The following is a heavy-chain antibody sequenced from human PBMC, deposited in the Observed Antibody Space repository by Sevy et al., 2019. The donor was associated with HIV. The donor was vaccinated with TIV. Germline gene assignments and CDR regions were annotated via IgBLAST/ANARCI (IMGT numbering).Heavy chain of an antibody. D-gene: IGHD3-16*02. Sequence: GGSLRLSCAASGFTFSSYWMSWVRQAPGKGLEWVANIQQDGSEKYYVDSVKGRFTISRYNAKNSLYLQMNCLRAEDTAVYYCARDKFLRLGELSLLYYGGQGTLVTVSS. V-gene: IGHV3-7*03. J-gene: IGHJ4*02. CDR2: IQQDGSEK. CDR3: ARDKFLRLGELSLLYY. CDR1: GFTFSSYW.